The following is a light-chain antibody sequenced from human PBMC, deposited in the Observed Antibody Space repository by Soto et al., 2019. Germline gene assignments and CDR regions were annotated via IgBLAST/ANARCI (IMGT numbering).Light chain of an antibody. CDR2: SYN. CDR1: SSNDGSYN. V-gene: IGLV1-44*01. J-gene: IGLJ3*02. Sequence: QSVLTQPPSVSGTPGQRVTISCSGSSSNDGSYNVNWYQQVPGTAPKVLIHSYNRRPSGVSDRFSGSQSGTSASLAISDLQSEDEADYFCAAWDDSLNGWVFGGGTKVTVL. CDR3: AAWDDSLNGWV.